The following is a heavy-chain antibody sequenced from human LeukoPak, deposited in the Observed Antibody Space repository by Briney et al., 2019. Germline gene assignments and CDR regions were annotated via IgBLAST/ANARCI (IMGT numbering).Heavy chain of an antibody. D-gene: IGHD3-9*01. CDR3: ARGTHLDYYDILTGSNFDY. CDR1: GFTFSSYS. Sequence: GGSLRLSCAASGFTFSSYSMNWVRQAPGKGLEWVSSISSSSSYIYYADSVKGRFTISRDNAKNSLYLQMNSLRAEDTAVYYCARGTHLDYYDILTGSNFDYWGQGTLVTVSS. CDR2: ISSSSSYI. V-gene: IGHV3-21*01. J-gene: IGHJ4*02.